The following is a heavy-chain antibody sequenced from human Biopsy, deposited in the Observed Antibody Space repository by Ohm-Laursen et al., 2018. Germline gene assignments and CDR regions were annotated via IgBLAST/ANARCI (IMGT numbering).Heavy chain of an antibody. CDR3: VKDRGAAGTDYYYGMDV. Sequence: SSLRLSCTAPRFTSSTYGMHWVRQAPGKGLEWVAVISFDGSDQRYADSVKGRFTISRDNSKNTLYLQMNSLRAEDTAVFYCVKDRGAAGTDYYYGMDVWGQGTTVTVSS. CDR2: ISFDGSDQ. D-gene: IGHD6-13*01. V-gene: IGHV3-30*18. J-gene: IGHJ6*01. CDR1: RFTSSTYG.